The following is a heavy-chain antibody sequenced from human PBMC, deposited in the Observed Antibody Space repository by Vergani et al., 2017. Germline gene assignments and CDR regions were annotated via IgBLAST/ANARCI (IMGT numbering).Heavy chain of an antibody. CDR2: ISAYNGNT. CDR3: ARDRGIVVVPAAMGFDP. V-gene: IGHV1-3*01. CDR1: GGTFSSYA. Sequence: QVQLVQSGAEVKKPGSSVKVSCKASGGTFSSYAISWVRQAPGQGLEWMGWISAYNGNTKYSQKFQGRVTITRDTSASTAYMELSSLRSEDTAVYYCARDRGIVVVPAAMGFDPWGQGTLVTVSS. J-gene: IGHJ5*02. D-gene: IGHD2-2*01.